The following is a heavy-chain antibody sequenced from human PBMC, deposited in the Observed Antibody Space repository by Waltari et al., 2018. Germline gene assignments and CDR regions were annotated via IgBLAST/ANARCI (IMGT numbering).Heavy chain of an antibody. Sequence: VQLLVSGAELKKPGASVKVSCKVSGYTLPELYMHWVRPAPGKGLEWMGGFEHEDGETIYAQKFQGRVTMTEDTSTDTAYMELSSLRSEDTAVYYCATSVLLMVYAPFDYWGQGTLVTVSS. CDR2: FEHEDGET. CDR1: GYTLPELY. V-gene: IGHV1-24*01. J-gene: IGHJ4*02. CDR3: ATSVLLMVYAPFDY. D-gene: IGHD2-8*01.